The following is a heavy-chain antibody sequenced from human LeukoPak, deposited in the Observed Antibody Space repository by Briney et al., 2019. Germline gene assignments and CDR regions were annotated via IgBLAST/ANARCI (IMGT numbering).Heavy chain of an antibody. V-gene: IGHV3-23*01. J-gene: IGHJ3*02. D-gene: IGHD1-26*01. CDR1: GFTFSSYA. CDR2: ISGSGGST. CDR3: ALQWEGYGAFDI. Sequence: PSGGSLRLSCAASGFTFSSYAMSWVRQAPGKGLEWVSAISGSGGSTYYADSVKGRFTISRDNSKNTLYLQMNSLRAEDTAVYYCALQWEGYGAFDIWGQGTMVTVSS.